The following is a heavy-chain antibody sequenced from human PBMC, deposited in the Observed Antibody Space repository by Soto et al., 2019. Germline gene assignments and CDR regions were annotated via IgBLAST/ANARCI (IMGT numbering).Heavy chain of an antibody. CDR3: ARDIVATIAPLVGDYYGTDV. CDR1: GGSISSGGYY. CDR2: IYYSGST. J-gene: IGHJ6*02. D-gene: IGHD5-12*01. V-gene: IGHV4-31*03. Sequence: QVQLQESGPGLVKPSQTLSITCTVSGGSISSGGYYWSWIRQHPGKGLEWIGYIYYSGSTYYNPSLTSRVTISVDTSKNQLSLKLSSGSAADTAVYYGARDIVATIAPLVGDYYGTDVGGQGTTVIVSS.